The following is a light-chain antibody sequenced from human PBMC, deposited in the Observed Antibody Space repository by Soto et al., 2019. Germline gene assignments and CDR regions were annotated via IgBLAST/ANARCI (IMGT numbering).Light chain of an antibody. V-gene: IGLV7-43*01. CDR3: LLYYGGAWV. Sequence: QAVVTQEPSLTVSPGGTVTLTCASSTGAVTSGYYPNWFQQKPGQAPRALIYSISNKHSWTPARFSGSLLGGNAALTLSGVQPEDEAEYYCLLYYGGAWVFGGGTKVTVL. CDR1: TGAVTSGYY. J-gene: IGLJ3*02. CDR2: SIS.